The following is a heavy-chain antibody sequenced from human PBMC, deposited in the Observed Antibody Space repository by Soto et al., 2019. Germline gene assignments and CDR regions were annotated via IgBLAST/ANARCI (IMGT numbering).Heavy chain of an antibody. CDR3: ARVFSSGSGWMYYFDF. J-gene: IGHJ4*02. V-gene: IGHV4-4*02. CDR2: IYYTGGT. Sequence: QVQLQESGPGLVESSGTLSLTCEVSSGSISSGNWWSWVRQPPGKGLEWIGEIYYTGGTNYNPSLKSRVTMTIDKSKDQFSLNLRSATAADTAVYYCARVFSSGSGWMYYFDFWGQGILVSVSS. D-gene: IGHD6-25*01. CDR1: SGSISSGNW.